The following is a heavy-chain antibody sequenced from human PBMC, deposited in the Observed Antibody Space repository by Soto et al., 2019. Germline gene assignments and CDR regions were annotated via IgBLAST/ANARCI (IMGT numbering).Heavy chain of an antibody. V-gene: IGHV1-8*01. CDR2: MNPNSGNT. Sequence: ASVKVSCKASGYTFTSYDINWVRQATGQGLEWMGWMNPNSGNTGYAQKFQGRVTMTRNTSISTAYMELSSLRSEDTAVYYCARGDFDCLPSTYYYMDVWGKGTTVPVSS. J-gene: IGHJ6*03. D-gene: IGHD3-9*01. CDR3: ARGDFDCLPSTYYYMDV. CDR1: GYTFTSYD.